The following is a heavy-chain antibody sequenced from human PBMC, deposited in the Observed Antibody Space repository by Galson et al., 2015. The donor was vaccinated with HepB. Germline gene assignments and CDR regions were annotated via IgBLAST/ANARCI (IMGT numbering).Heavy chain of an antibody. CDR2: IYSGGST. V-gene: IGHV3-66*01. J-gene: IGHJ3*02. D-gene: IGHD3-22*01. CDR1: GFTVSSNY. CDR3: ARDRHYYDSSGYGEWNDAFDI. Sequence: SLRLSCAASGFTVSSNYMSWVRQAPGKGLEWVSVIYSGGSTYYADSVKGRFTVSRDNSKNTLYLQMNSLRAEDTAVYYCARDRHYYDSSGYGEWNDAFDIWGQGTMVTVSS.